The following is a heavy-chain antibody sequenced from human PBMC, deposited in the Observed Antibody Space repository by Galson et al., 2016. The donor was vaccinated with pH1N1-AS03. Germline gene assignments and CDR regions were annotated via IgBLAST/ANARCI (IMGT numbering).Heavy chain of an antibody. J-gene: IGHJ6*02. CDR2: VSHDGRT. V-gene: IGHV4-4*02. Sequence: SETLSLTCAVSGDSISTSNWWSWVRQPPGKGLEWIGAVSHDGRTNYSPSLKSRVTISLDKSKNQFSLQLTSVTAADTAVYYCARDVVPYSLGLDVWGQGTTVTVSS. CDR1: GDSISTSNW. D-gene: IGHD5-18*01. CDR3: ARDVVPYSLGLDV.